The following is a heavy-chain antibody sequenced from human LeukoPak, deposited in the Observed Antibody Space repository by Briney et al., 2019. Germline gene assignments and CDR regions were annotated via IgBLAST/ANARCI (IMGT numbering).Heavy chain of an antibody. CDR3: ARDNKYYDYVWGSYQSD. Sequence: SETLSLTCTVSGGSISSYYWSWIRQPPGKGLEWIGYIYYSGSTYYNPSLKSRVTISVDTSKNQFSLKLSSVTAADTAVYYCARDNKYYDYVWGSYQSDWGQGTLVTVSS. D-gene: IGHD3-16*02. CDR2: IYYSGST. CDR1: GGSISSYY. J-gene: IGHJ4*02. V-gene: IGHV4-59*12.